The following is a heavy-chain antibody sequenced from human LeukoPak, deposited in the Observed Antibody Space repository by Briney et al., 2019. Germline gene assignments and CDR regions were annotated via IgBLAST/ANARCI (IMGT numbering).Heavy chain of an antibody. V-gene: IGHV3-9*01. CDR2: ISWNSGSI. Sequence: PGRSLRLSCAASGFTFDDYAMHWVRQAPGKGLEWVSGISWNSGSIGYADSVKGRFTISRDNAKNSLYLQMNSLRAGDTALYYCAKGNAYFDYWGQGTLVTVSS. J-gene: IGHJ4*02. CDR1: GFTFDDYA. CDR3: AKGNAYFDY.